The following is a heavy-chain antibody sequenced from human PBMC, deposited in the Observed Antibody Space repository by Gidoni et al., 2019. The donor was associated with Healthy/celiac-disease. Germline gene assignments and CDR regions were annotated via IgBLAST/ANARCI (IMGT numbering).Heavy chain of an antibody. Sequence: EVQLVESGGGLVQPGGSLRLSCSASAFPFRAYWMSWVRQAPGKGLEWVANIKQDGSEKYYVDSVKGRFTISRDNAKNSLYLQMNSLRAEDTAVYYCARSAVPAAHLHFDFDYWGQGTLVTVSS. V-gene: IGHV3-7*03. J-gene: IGHJ4*02. D-gene: IGHD2-2*01. CDR1: AFPFRAYW. CDR3: ARSAVPAAHLHFDFDY. CDR2: IKQDGSEK.